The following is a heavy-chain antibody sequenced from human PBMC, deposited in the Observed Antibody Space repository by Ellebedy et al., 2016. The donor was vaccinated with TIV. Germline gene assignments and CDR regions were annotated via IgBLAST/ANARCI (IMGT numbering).Heavy chain of an antibody. Sequence: ASVKVSCKASGYTFTSYFLYWVRQAPGQGLEWMGMISPASGNSNYAQKFQGRVAMTRDTSTNTVYMELSSLRSEDTAVYYCARGDNYYYDSSDYYYNYWGQGTLVTVSS. CDR2: ISPASGNS. D-gene: IGHD3-22*01. J-gene: IGHJ4*02. CDR1: GYTFTSYF. CDR3: ARGDNYYYDSSDYYYNY. V-gene: IGHV1-46*01.